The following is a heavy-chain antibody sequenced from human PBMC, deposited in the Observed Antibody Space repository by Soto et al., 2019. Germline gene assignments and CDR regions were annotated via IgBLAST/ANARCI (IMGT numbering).Heavy chain of an antibody. Sequence: VKFSCKASGGTFSSYAISWVRQAPGQGLEWLGGFIPIFGTANYAQKFQGRVTITADESTSTAYMELSSLRSEDTAVYYCASPYCTNGVGYKGGDTYYYYYYGMDVWGQGTTVTVSS. V-gene: IGHV1-69*13. CDR1: GGTFSSYA. CDR2: FIPIFGTA. J-gene: IGHJ6*02. CDR3: ASPYCTNGVGYKGGDTYYYYYYGMDV. D-gene: IGHD2-8*01.